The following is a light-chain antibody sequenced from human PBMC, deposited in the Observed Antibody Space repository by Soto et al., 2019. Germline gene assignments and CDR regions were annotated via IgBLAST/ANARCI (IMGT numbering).Light chain of an antibody. J-gene: IGLJ1*01. CDR2: DVG. V-gene: IGLV2-11*01. Sequence: QSALTQPRSVSGSPGQSVTISCTGTRSDVGRYNYVSWYQQHPGKAPKLMIYDVGKRPSGVPDRFSGSKSGNTASLTISGLQAEDEADYYCYSYAGTYVFGSGTKVTVL. CDR1: RSDVGRYNY. CDR3: YSYAGTYV.